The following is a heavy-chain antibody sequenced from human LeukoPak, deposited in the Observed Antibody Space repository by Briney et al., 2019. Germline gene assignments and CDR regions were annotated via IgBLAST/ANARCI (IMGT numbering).Heavy chain of an antibody. D-gene: IGHD3-10*01. CDR3: ARDHVGAGRITMVRTFDY. CDR2: ISSSSSYI. Sequence: GGSLRLSCAASGFTFSSYSMNWVRQAPGKGLEWVSSISSSSSYIYYADSVKGRFTISRDNAKNSLYLQMNSLRAEDTAVYYCARDHVGAGRITMVRTFDYWGQGTLVTVSS. V-gene: IGHV3-21*01. CDR1: GFTFSSYS. J-gene: IGHJ4*02.